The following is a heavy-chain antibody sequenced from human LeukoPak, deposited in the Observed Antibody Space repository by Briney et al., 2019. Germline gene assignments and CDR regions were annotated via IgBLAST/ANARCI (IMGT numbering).Heavy chain of an antibody. D-gene: IGHD2-15*01. CDR2: IKSKTDGGTT. J-gene: IGHJ6*02. V-gene: IGHV3-15*01. CDR3: TRIDYYYYGMDV. CDR1: GFAFSNAW. Sequence: GGSLRLSCAASGFAFSNAWMSWVRQAPGKGLEWVGRIKSKTDGGTTDYAAPVKGRFTISRDDSKNTLYLQMNSLKTEDTAVYYCTRIDYYYYGMDVWGQGTTVTVSS.